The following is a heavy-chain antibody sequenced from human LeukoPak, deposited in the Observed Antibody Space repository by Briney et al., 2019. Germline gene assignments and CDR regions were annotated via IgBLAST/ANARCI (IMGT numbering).Heavy chain of an antibody. Sequence: SQTLSLTCTVSGGSISSGGYYWSWIRQHPEKGLEWLGYLYYSGSTYYNPSLKSRVTISVDTSKNQVSLKMSSVTAADTAVYYCARDSSGDYWYFGLWGRGTLVTVSS. CDR2: LYYSGST. D-gene: IGHD4-17*01. CDR1: GGSISSGGYY. J-gene: IGHJ2*01. V-gene: IGHV4-31*03. CDR3: ARDSSGDYWYFGL.